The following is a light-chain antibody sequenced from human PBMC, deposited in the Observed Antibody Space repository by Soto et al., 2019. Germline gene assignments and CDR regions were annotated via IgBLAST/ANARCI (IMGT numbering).Light chain of an antibody. V-gene: IGKV3-20*01. J-gene: IGKJ1*01. Sequence: EIVLTQSPGTLSLSPGERATLSCRASQSVSSSDLAWYQQKPGQAPRLLIYGASSRATGISDRFSGSGSGTDFTLTISRLEPEDFAVYYCQQFGRSSWTFGQGTKVEIK. CDR1: QSVSSSD. CDR3: QQFGRSSWT. CDR2: GAS.